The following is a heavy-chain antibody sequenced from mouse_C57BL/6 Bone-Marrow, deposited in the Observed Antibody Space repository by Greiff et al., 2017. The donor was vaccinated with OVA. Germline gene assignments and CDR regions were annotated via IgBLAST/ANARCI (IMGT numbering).Heavy chain of an antibody. V-gene: IGHV2-2*01. J-gene: IGHJ3*01. D-gene: IGHD2-4*01. CDR1: GFSLTSYG. CDR2: IWSGGST. CDR3: ARPYDYSWFAY. Sequence: QVQLQQSGPGLVQPSQSLSITCTVSGFSLTSYGVHWVRQSPGKGLEWLGVIWSGGSTDYNAAFISRLSISKDNSKSQVFFKMNSLQADDTAIYYCARPYDYSWFAYWGQGTLVTVSA.